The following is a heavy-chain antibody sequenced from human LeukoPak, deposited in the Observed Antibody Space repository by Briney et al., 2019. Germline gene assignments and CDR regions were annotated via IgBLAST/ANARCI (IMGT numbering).Heavy chain of an antibody. CDR1: GFTFSIYA. J-gene: IGHJ6*02. Sequence: GSLRLSCSASGFTFSIYAMHWIRQPPGKGLEWIGYIYYSGSTNYNPSLKSRVTISVDTSKNQFSLKLSSVTAADTAVYYCAREDRIAVAGTWYYYGMDVWGQGTTVTVSS. CDR3: AREDRIAVAGTWYYYGMDV. CDR2: IYYSGST. D-gene: IGHD6-19*01. V-gene: IGHV4-59*01.